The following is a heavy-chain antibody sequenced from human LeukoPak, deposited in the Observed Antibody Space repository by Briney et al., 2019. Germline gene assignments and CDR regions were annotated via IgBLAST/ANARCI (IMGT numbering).Heavy chain of an antibody. D-gene: IGHD3-22*01. CDR2: MSAYNGNT. V-gene: IGHV1-18*01. CDR1: GYTFTSYG. J-gene: IGHJ4*02. Sequence: ASVRVSCKASGYTFTSYGISWVRQAPGQGLEWMGWMSAYNGNTNYAQKLQGRVTITTDTSTSTAYMELRSLRSDDTAVYYCARGELAYDSSGLFGYWGQGTLVTVSS. CDR3: ARGELAYDSSGLFGY.